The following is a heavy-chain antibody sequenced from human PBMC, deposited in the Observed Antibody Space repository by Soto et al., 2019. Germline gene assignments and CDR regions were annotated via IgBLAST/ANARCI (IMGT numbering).Heavy chain of an antibody. Sequence: EVQLVEAGGGVVQPVGSLRLSCTASRFTFNTHWMHWVRKAPGKGLVWVSRIYFDGITTNYADSVKGRLTVSRDNAKNTVYLHVNTLRDEDTAVYYCARGGAMGVDYWGQGTLVTVSS. V-gene: IGHV3-74*01. CDR1: RFTFNTHW. J-gene: IGHJ4*02. CDR2: IYFDGITT. CDR3: ARGGAMGVDY. D-gene: IGHD1-26*01.